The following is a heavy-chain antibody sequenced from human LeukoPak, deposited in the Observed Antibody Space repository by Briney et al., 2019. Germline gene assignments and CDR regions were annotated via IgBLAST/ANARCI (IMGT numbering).Heavy chain of an antibody. CDR2: IYTSGST. CDR3: ARVGGSHGNDAFDV. J-gene: IGHJ3*01. CDR1: GGSISSYY. Sequence: SETLSLTCTVSGGSISSYYWSWIRQPAGKGLEWIGRIYTSGSTNYNPSLKSRVTMSVDTSKNQFSLKLSSVTAADTAVYYCARVGGSHGNDAFDVWGQGTMVTVSS. V-gene: IGHV4-4*07. D-gene: IGHD1-26*01.